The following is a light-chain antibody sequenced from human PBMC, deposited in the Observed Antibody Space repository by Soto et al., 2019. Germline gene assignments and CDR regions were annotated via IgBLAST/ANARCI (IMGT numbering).Light chain of an antibody. CDR2: EVS. CDR3: SSYRSSSTPVV. CDR1: SSDVGGYNY. V-gene: IGLV2-14*01. J-gene: IGLJ2*01. Sequence: QSVLTQPASVSGSPGQSITISCTGTSSDVGGYNYVSWYQQHPGKAPKLMISEVSNRPSGVSNRFSGSKSGNTASLTISGLQAEDEADYYCSSYRSSSTPVVFGGGTQLTVL.